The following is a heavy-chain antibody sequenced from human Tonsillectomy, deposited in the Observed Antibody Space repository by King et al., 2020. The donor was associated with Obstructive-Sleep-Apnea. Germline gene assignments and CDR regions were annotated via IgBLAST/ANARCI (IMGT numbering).Heavy chain of an antibody. Sequence: QLQESGPGLVIPSETLSLTCTVSGYSISNGYYWGWIRQPPGKGLEWIGSIYYSGSTYYNPALKSRATISVDTSKNQFSLKLSSVTAADTAVYYCAGDIQPAATLTVDYWGQGTLVTVSS. V-gene: IGHV4-38-2*02. CDR1: GYSISNGYY. CDR3: AGDIQPAATLTVDY. J-gene: IGHJ4*02. D-gene: IGHD2-2*01. CDR2: IYYSGST.